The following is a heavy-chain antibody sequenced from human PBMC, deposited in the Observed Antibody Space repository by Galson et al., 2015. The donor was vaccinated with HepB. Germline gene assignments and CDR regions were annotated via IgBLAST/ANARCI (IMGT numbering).Heavy chain of an antibody. V-gene: IGHV3-30-3*01. D-gene: IGHD6-19*01. CDR1: GFTFSSYA. Sequence: SLRLSCAASGFTFSSYAMHWARQAPGKGLEWVAVISYDGSNKYYADSVKGRFTISRDNSKNTLYLQMNSLRAEDTAVYYCAKDGRGSGWYRDAFDIWGQGTMVTVSS. CDR2: ISYDGSNK. J-gene: IGHJ3*02. CDR3: AKDGRGSGWYRDAFDI.